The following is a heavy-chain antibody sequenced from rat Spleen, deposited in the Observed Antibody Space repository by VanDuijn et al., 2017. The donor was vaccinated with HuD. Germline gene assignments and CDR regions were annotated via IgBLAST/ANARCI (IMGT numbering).Heavy chain of an antibody. Sequence: EVQLVESGGGLVQPGRSLKLSCAASGFTFSDYYMAWVRQAPKKGLEWVATISYDGSSTYYRDSVKGRFTISRDNAKSTLYLQMDSLRSEDTATYYCATAAAIPFDYWGQGVMVTVSS. V-gene: IGHV5-7*01. CDR2: ISYDGSST. J-gene: IGHJ2*01. D-gene: IGHD1-2*01. CDR1: GFTFSDYY. CDR3: ATAAAIPFDY.